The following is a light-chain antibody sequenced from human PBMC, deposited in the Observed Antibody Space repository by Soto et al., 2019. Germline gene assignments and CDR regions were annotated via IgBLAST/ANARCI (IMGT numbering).Light chain of an antibody. CDR2: AAS. CDR1: QGISSY. V-gene: IGKV1-9*01. Sequence: QLTHSPSSLCASVGDIVTISFRASQGISSYLAWYQQKPGKAPKLLIYAASTLQRGVPSRFSGSGSGTDFTLTISDLQPEDFATYYCQQSHSRVTFGQGTKVDIK. CDR3: QQSHSRVT. J-gene: IGKJ1*01.